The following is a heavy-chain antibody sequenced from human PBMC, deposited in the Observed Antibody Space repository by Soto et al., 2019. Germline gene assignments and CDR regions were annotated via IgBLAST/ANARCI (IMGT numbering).Heavy chain of an antibody. J-gene: IGHJ4*02. D-gene: IGHD3-9*01. Sequence: EVQLLESGGGLVQPGGSLRLSCAASGFTFSSYAMSWVRQAPGKGLEWVSAISGGGGSKYYADSVKGRFTISRENSNKTLYLQMNSLRAEDTAVYYCAKGIRYFDWEQSFDYWGEGTLVTVSS. CDR3: AKGIRYFDWEQSFDY. V-gene: IGHV3-23*01. CDR1: GFTFSSYA. CDR2: ISGGGGSK.